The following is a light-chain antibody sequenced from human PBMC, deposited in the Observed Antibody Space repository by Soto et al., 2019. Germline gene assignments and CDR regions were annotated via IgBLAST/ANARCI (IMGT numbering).Light chain of an antibody. CDR2: GNS. V-gene: IGLV1-40*01. J-gene: IGLJ2*01. Sequence: QAVVTQPPSVSGAPGQRVTISCTGSRSNIGAGYDVHWYQQLPGTAPKLLIYGNSNRPSGVPDRFSGSKSGTSASLAITGLQAEDEDDDYCQSYDSSLSGVVFGGGTKLTVL. CDR3: QSYDSSLSGVV. CDR1: RSNIGAGYD.